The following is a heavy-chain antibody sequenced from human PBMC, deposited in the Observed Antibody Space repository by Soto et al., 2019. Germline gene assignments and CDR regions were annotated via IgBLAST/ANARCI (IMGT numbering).Heavy chain of an antibody. CDR2: IYYSGST. Sequence: SETLSLTCTVSGGSISSSSYYWGWIRQPPGKGLEWIGSIYYSGSTYYNPSLKSRVTISVDTSKNQFSLKLSSVTAADTAVCYCARQYENLLWFGELASCYFDYWGQGTLVTVSS. J-gene: IGHJ4*02. V-gene: IGHV4-39*01. CDR3: ARQYENLLWFGELASCYFDY. CDR1: GGSISSSSYY. D-gene: IGHD3-10*01.